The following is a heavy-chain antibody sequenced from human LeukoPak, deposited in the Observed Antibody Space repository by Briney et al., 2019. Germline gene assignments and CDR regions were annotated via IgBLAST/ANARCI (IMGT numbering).Heavy chain of an antibody. CDR2: IDWDDDK. J-gene: IGHJ3*02. Sequence: SGPTLVNPTQTLTLTCTFSGFSLNTSEMCVNRIRQPPGKALEWLARIDWDDDKYYSTSLETRLTISKDTSKNQVVLTMTNMDPVDTATYYCARTPLVGATTIPLPYDAFDIWGQGTVVTVSS. CDR3: ARTPLVGATTIPLPYDAFDI. CDR1: GFSLNTSEMC. D-gene: IGHD1-26*01. V-gene: IGHV2-70*11.